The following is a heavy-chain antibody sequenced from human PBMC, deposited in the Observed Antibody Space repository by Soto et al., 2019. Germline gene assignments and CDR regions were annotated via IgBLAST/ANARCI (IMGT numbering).Heavy chain of an antibody. D-gene: IGHD6-19*01. Sequence: SQTLSLTCAISGDSVSSNSAAWNWIRQSPSRGLEWLGRTYYRSKWYNDYAVSVKSRITINPDTSKNQFSLQLNSVTPEDTAVYYCARESYSSGRPREWWFDPWGQGTLVTVSS. CDR2: TYYRSKWYN. CDR1: GDSVSSNSAA. V-gene: IGHV6-1*01. CDR3: ARESYSSGRPREWWFDP. J-gene: IGHJ5*02.